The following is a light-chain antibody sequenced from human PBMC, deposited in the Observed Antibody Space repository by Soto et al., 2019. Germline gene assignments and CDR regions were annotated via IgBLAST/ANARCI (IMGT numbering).Light chain of an antibody. V-gene: IGKV3-20*01. J-gene: IGKJ1*01. CDR1: QSISSNY. CDR3: QQYDDSMT. CDR2: GAS. Sequence: EIVFTQSPATLSLSPVERATLSCRASQSISSNYLAWYQQKPGQAPRLLIYGASTRATGIPDRFSGSGSGTDFTLTISRLEPEDFAVYHCQQYDDSMTFGQGTKVDIK.